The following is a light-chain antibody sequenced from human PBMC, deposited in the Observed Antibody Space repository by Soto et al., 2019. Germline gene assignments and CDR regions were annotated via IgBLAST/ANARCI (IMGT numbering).Light chain of an antibody. J-gene: IGKJ3*01. Sequence: EIVLTQSPATLSLSPGERATLSCRASQSVSSYLAWYQQKPGQAPRLLIYDASNRATGIPARFSGXXXXXXXTLTISSLEPEDFAVYYCQQRSNWPLVTFGPGTKVDIK. V-gene: IGKV3-11*01. CDR1: QSVSSY. CDR3: QQRSNWPLVT. CDR2: DAS.